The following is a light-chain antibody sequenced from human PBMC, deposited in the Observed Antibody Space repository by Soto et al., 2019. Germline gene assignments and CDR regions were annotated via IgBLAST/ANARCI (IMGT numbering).Light chain of an antibody. CDR2: EVS. J-gene: IGLJ2*01. CDR1: SSDVGGYDY. CDR3: SSYAGSNNPVV. V-gene: IGLV2-8*01. Sequence: QSALTQPPSASGSPGQSVTISCTGTSSDVGGYDYVSWYQQHPGRAPKLMIYEVSKRPSGVPDRCSGSKSGTTASLTVSGIQADDEAHYYCSSYAGSNNPVVFGGGTQLTVL.